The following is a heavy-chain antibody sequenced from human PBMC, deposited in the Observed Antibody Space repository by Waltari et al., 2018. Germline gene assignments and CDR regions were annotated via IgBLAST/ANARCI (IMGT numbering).Heavy chain of an antibody. J-gene: IGHJ6*03. V-gene: IGHV3-21*06. Sequence: EVQLVESGGGLVKPGGSLRLSCAASGFSFTAYTMNWVSQTPEKGLEWVSSIGRSSTYTYYADSVKGRFTISRDNAANSLYLEMNALRPEDTAVYYCASHLEDFYYYMDVWGKGTTVTVSS. CDR2: IGRSSTYT. CDR1: GFSFTAYT. CDR3: ASHLEDFYYYMDV.